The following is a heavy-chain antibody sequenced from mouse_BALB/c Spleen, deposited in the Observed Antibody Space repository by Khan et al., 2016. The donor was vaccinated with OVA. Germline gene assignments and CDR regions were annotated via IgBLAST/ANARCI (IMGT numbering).Heavy chain of an antibody. Sequence: EVELVESGGGLVQPGGSRKLSCAASGFTFSDYGMAWVRQAPGKGPEWVAFISDLAYTIYYGDAVTGRFTFSRETAKHTLYLEMSSLRSEDTAIYYGARGGGTGPVAYWGLGTLVTVSA. CDR3: ARGGGTGPVAY. V-gene: IGHV5-15*02. CDR2: ISDLAYTI. CDR1: GFTFSDYG. J-gene: IGHJ3*01.